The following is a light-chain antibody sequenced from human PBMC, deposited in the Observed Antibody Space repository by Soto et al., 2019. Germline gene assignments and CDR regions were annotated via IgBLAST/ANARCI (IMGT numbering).Light chain of an antibody. Sequence: QSVLTQPPSVSGAPGQRGTLSCTGSSSNIGAGYDVHWYQQLPGTAPKLLVYGNSNRPSGVPDRFSGSKSGTSASLAITGIQAEAEADYYCQSSDSSLSGYVVFGGGTKLTVL. V-gene: IGLV1-40*01. J-gene: IGLJ2*01. CDR2: GNS. CDR3: QSSDSSLSGYVV. CDR1: SSNIGAGYD.